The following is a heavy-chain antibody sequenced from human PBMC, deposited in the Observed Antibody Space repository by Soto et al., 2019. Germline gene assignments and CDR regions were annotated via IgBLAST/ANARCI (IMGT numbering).Heavy chain of an antibody. J-gene: IGHJ4*02. D-gene: IGHD2-8*01. CDR3: AADATAWQQMVPSDY. CDR2: IAVGSGYT. V-gene: IGHV1-58*01. Sequence: SVRVSCKASVFTFTSSSFQWVRHARGQRLEWIGWIAVGSGYTNYAQRFQDRVTLTRDMSTATTYMELSRLTSEDTAIYYCAADATAWQQMVPSDYWGQGTLVTVSS. CDR1: VFTFTSSS.